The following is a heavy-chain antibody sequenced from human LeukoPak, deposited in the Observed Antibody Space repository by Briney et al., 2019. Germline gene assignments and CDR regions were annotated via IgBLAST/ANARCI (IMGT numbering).Heavy chain of an antibody. Sequence: SETLSLTCTVSGGSISSYYWSWIRQPPGKGLEWIGYIYYSGSTNYNPSLKSRVTISVDTSKNQFSLKLSSVTAADTAVYYCARVRDGYNYYFDYWGQGTLVTVSS. CDR1: GGSISSYY. V-gene: IGHV4-59*01. CDR3: ARVRDGYNYYFDY. CDR2: IYYSGST. J-gene: IGHJ4*02. D-gene: IGHD5-24*01.